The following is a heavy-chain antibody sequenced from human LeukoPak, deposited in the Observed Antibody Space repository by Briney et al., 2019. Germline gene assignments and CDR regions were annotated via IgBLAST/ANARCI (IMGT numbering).Heavy chain of an antibody. CDR2: IKQDGGEI. CDR3: ARQGKGGAKYYFDY. V-gene: IGHV3-7*03. Sequence: GGSLRLSCAASGFTFSSYWMSWVRQAPGKGLEWVANIKQDGGEIYYVDSVKGRFTISRDNAKNSLSLQMNSLKASDTAMYYCARQGKGGAKYYFDYWGQGTLVTVSS. D-gene: IGHD3-16*01. CDR1: GFTFSSYW. J-gene: IGHJ4*02.